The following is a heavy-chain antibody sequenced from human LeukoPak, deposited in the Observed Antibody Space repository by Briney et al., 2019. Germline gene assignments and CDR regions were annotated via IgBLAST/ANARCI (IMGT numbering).Heavy chain of an antibody. D-gene: IGHD1-7*01. CDR1: GYTFTTYG. Sequence: ASVKVSCKASGYTFTTYGISWVRQAPGQGLEWMGWISAYNGNTNYAQKLQGRVTLTTDTSTSTAYMELRSLRSDDTAVYYCAREGGWNYGSVNWFDPWGQGTLVTVSS. J-gene: IGHJ5*02. V-gene: IGHV1-18*01. CDR3: AREGGWNYGSVNWFDP. CDR2: ISAYNGNT.